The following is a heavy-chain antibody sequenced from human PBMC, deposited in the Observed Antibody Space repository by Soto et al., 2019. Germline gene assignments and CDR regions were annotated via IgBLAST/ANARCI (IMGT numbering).Heavy chain of an antibody. CDR1: GGSISNSDYY. D-gene: IGHD3-10*01. Sequence: QLQLQESGPGLVKPSETLSLTCTVSGGSISNSDYYWGWIRQPPGKGLEWIGSIHYSGTTYYNPSLKSRVTICVDTSKNQFSLKLTSVTAADAAVYCCARRGSASYCIDFWGQGTLVTVSS. V-gene: IGHV4-39*01. CDR3: ARRGSASYCIDF. J-gene: IGHJ4*02. CDR2: IHYSGTT.